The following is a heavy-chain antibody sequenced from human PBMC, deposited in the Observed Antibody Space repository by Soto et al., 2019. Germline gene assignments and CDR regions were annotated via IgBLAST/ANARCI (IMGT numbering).Heavy chain of an antibody. CDR2: NYACGNV. V-gene: IGHV3-9*01. D-gene: IGHD3-10*01. CDR1: GFSLRDSA. CDR3: VKDILAGGADV. J-gene: IGHJ6*02. Sequence: EVQLVESGGGLVQPGRSLRLPCAASGFSLRDSAMHWVRQVQGGGLEWVSGNYACGNVGYADSVMGRFTISRDVAKRSLYLQMNSLTTEDTASYYCVKDILAGGADVWGQGTTVTVSS.